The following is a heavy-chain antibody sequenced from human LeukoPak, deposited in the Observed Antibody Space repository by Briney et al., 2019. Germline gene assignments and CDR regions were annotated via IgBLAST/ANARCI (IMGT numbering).Heavy chain of an antibody. D-gene: IGHD6-13*01. Sequence: VASVKVSCKVSGYTLTELSMHWVRQAPGQGLEWMGGIIPIFGTANYAQKFQGRVTITADKSTSTAYMELSSLRSEDTAVYYCARSSIIAAAGPYYFDYWGQGTLVTVSS. CDR3: ARSSIIAAAGPYYFDY. CDR2: IIPIFGTA. V-gene: IGHV1-69*06. J-gene: IGHJ4*02. CDR1: GYTLTELS.